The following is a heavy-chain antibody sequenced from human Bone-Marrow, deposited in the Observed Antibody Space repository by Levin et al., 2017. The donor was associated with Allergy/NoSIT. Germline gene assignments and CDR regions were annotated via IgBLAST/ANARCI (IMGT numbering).Heavy chain of an antibody. V-gene: IGHV4-38-2*01. D-gene: IGHD5-24*01. J-gene: IGHJ6*02. CDR1: GSSISSGYF. CDR2: IFHTGST. CDR3: VKGVYRDGWSAGMDV. Sequence: SETLSLTCAVSGSSISSGYFWGWVRQPPGKGLEWIASIFHTGSTYYNPSLKSRVTIVVDTSKNEFSLTMTSVSASDTALYYCVKGVYRDGWSAGMDVWGQGTTVTVSS.